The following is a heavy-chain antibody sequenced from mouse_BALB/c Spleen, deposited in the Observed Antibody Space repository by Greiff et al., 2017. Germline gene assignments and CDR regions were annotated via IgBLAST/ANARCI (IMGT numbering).Heavy chain of an antibody. CDR3: IPVPNAMDY. D-gene: IGHD6-1*01. Sequence: VQLQQSGAELVRSGASVKLSCTASGFNIKDYYMHWVKQRPEQGLEWIGWIDPENGDTEYAPKFQGKATMTADTSSNTAYLQLSSLTSEDTAVYYCIPVPNAMDYWGQGTSVTVSS. J-gene: IGHJ4*01. CDR1: GFNIKDYY. CDR2: IDPENGDT. V-gene: IGHV14-4*02.